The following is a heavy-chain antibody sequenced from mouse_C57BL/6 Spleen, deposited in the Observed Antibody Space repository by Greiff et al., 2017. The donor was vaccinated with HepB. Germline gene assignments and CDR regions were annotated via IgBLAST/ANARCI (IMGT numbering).Heavy chain of an antibody. CDR3: ARSNSNFFDY. CDR1: GYAFSSYW. J-gene: IGHJ2*01. CDR2: IYPGDGDT. D-gene: IGHD2-5*01. Sequence: VKLMESGAELVKPGASVKISCKASGYAFSSYWMNWVKQRPGKGLEWIGQIYPGDGDTNYNGKFKGKATLTADKSSSTAYMQLSSLTSEDSAVYFCARSNSNFFDYWGQGTTLTVSS. V-gene: IGHV1-80*01.